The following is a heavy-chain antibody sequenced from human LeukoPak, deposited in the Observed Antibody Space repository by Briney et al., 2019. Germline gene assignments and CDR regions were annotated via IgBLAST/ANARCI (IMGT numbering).Heavy chain of an antibody. Sequence: GGSLRLSCAVSGFTFSTYTMNWVRQAPGKGLEWVSSISSSSNYIYYADSVRGRFAISRDNAKNSLSLQMNSLRAEDTAVYYCARDRLLEDRDYNSYYYMDVWGIGTTVTVSS. J-gene: IGHJ6*03. V-gene: IGHV3-21*01. CDR1: GFTFSTYT. CDR2: ISSSSNYI. CDR3: ARDRLLEDRDYNSYYYMDV. D-gene: IGHD1-1*01.